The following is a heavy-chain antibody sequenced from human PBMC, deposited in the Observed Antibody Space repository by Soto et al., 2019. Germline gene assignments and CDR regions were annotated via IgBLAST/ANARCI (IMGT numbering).Heavy chain of an antibody. J-gene: IGHJ6*03. CDR1: GGSVSGYY. CDR2: IYYSGST. CDR3: ARHPLTPGYYYYMDV. Sequence: QVQLQESGPGLVKPSETLSLTCTVSGGSVSGYYWSWIRQPPGKGLEWIGYIYYSGSTNYNPSLKSRVTKAVDPSKIQFSLELTSVTAADTAVNYWARHPLTPGYYYYMDVWGKGTTVTVSS. V-gene: IGHV4-59*08.